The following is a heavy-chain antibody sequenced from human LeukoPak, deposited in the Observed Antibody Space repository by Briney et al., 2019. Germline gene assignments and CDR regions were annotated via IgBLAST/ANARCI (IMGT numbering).Heavy chain of an antibody. CDR3: ARDHDGSDDHNFDY. CDR2: IYSGGST. CDR1: GFTVSSNY. Sequence: PGGSLRLSCAASGFTVSSNYMSWVRQAPGKGLEWVSVIYSGGSTYYADSVKGRFTISRDNSKNTLYLQMNSLRAEDTAVYYCARDHDGSDDHNFDYWGQGTLVTVSS. V-gene: IGHV3-66*01. D-gene: IGHD2-21*02. J-gene: IGHJ4*02.